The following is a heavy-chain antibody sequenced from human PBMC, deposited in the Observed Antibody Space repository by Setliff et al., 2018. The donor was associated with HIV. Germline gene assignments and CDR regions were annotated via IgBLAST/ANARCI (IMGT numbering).Heavy chain of an antibody. V-gene: IGHV1-46*01. J-gene: IGHJ3*02. CDR2: INPSDGST. Sequence: GASVKVSCKASGYTFTSYYMHWVRQAPGQGLEWMGIINPSDGSTSYAQKFQGRVTMTRDTSTSTVYMELSSLRSEDTAVYYCARRKLGYCSSTSCSEGVDAFDIWGQGTMVTVSS. CDR3: ARRKLGYCSSTSCSEGVDAFDI. D-gene: IGHD2-2*01. CDR1: GYTFTSYY.